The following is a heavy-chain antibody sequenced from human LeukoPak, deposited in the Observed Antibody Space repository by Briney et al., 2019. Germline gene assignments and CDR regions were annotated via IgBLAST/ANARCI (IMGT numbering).Heavy chain of an antibody. V-gene: IGHV3-64*01. Sequence: GGSLRLSCAASGFTFSSYAMHWVRQAPGKGLEYVSAISSNGGSTYYANSVKGRFTISRDNSKNTLYLQMGSLRAEDMAVYYCARSPQRVLHGDLYYFDYWGQGTLVTVSS. CDR1: GFTFSSYA. J-gene: IGHJ4*02. CDR3: ARSPQRVLHGDLYYFDY. D-gene: IGHD4-17*01. CDR2: ISSNGGST.